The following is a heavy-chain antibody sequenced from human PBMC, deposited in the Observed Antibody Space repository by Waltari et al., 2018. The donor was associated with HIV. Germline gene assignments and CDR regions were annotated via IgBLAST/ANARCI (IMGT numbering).Heavy chain of an antibody. CDR3: ARGVALVRGVKIRGHMDV. J-gene: IGHJ6*02. CDR1: GYTFSAYA. Sequence: VQLVHSGAEVKRPGASVRVSCTSSGYTFSAYALNWVRQAPGQGLEWMGWINNYDGQTNFAEKFKGRVTMTTDTSKSTASMELRSLRSDDTAVYFCARGVALVRGVKIRGHMDVWGQGTTVTVSS. CDR2: INNYDGQT. D-gene: IGHD3-10*01. V-gene: IGHV1-18*01.